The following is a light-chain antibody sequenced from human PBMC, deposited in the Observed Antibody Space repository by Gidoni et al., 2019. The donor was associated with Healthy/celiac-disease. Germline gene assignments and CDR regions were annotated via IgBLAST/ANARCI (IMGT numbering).Light chain of an antibody. CDR1: SSDVGGFNY. V-gene: IGLV2-14*03. CDR3: SSYTSSSRV. CDR2: GVS. Sequence: QSALTQPASVSGSPGQSITISCTGTSSDVGGFNYGSWYQQHPGKAPKLMMYGVSNRPSGVSKRFTGSKSGNTASLTIARLQAEDEADYYCSSYTSSSRVFGGGTKLTVL. J-gene: IGLJ3*02.